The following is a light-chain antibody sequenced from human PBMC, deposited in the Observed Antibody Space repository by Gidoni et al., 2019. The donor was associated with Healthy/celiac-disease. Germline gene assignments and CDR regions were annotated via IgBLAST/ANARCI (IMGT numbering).Light chain of an antibody. CDR1: SIDVGGYNY. CDR3: SSYTSSGVV. CDR2: EVR. J-gene: IGLJ2*01. Sequence: QSALTQPASVPGSAGQSITISCTGTSIDVGGYNYVSWYQQPPGKAPKLMIYEVRNRPSGVSNRFSGSKSGNTASLTISGLQAEDEADYYCSSYTSSGVVFGGGTKLTVL. V-gene: IGLV2-14*01.